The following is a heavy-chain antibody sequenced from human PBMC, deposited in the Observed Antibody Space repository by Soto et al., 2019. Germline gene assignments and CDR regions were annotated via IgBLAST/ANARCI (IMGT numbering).Heavy chain of an antibody. D-gene: IGHD3-22*01. CDR3: SSPSYYYDSSGFEPGAFDI. J-gene: IGHJ3*02. Sequence: HPGGSLRLSCTGSGFTFGNNAMTWFSQAPGKGLEWVGFIRSKNYGRTTEYAASVQGRFTISRDDSKGIAYLEMNSLTTDDTAVYYCSSPSYYYDSSGFEPGAFDIWGQGTMVTVSS. CDR2: IRSKNYGRTT. CDR1: GFTFGNNA. V-gene: IGHV3-49*03.